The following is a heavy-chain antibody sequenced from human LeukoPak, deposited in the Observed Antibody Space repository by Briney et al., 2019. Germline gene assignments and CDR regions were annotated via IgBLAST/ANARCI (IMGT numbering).Heavy chain of an antibody. Sequence: GASVTVSCKASGYTFTSYDINWVRQATGQGLEWMGWMNHNSGNTGYEQKFQGRITMTRNTSISTAYMELSSLRSEDTAVYYCARMGATTYYYYMDVWGKGTTVTVSS. CDR3: ARMGATTYYYYMDV. CDR1: GYTFTSYD. CDR2: MNHNSGNT. J-gene: IGHJ6*03. V-gene: IGHV1-8*01. D-gene: IGHD1-26*01.